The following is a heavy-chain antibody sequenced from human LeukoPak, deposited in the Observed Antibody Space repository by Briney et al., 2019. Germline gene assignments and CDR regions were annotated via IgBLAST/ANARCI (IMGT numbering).Heavy chain of an antibody. D-gene: IGHD6-19*01. J-gene: IGHJ4*02. CDR3: ARAPIAVAGAGHEYFDY. Sequence: PSETLSLTCTVSGGSISSSSYYWGWTRQPPGSGLEWIGSIFYSGILYYSPSLKSRVTISVHTSKNQFSLKLTSVTAADTAVYYCARAPIAVAGAGHEYFDYWGQGTLVTVSS. V-gene: IGHV4-39*01. CDR1: GGSISSSSYY. CDR2: IFYSGIL.